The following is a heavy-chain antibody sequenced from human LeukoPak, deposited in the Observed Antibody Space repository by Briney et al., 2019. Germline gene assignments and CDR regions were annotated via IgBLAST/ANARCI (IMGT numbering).Heavy chain of an antibody. CDR2: IKSKTDGGTT. V-gene: IGHV3-15*01. CDR1: GFTFSNAW. J-gene: IGHJ4*02. CDR3: TTDPGYYYDSSADIGR. Sequence: PGGSLRLSCAASGFTFSNAWMSWVRQAPGKGLEWVGRIKSKTDGGTTDYAAPVKGRFTISRDDSKNTLYLQMNSLKTEDTAVYYCTTDPGYYYDSSADIGRWGQGTLVTVSS. D-gene: IGHD3-22*01.